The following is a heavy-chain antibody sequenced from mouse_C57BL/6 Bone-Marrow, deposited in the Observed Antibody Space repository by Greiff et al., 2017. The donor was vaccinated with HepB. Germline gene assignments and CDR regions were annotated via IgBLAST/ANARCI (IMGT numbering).Heavy chain of an antibody. CDR3: TTGDDYPTYAMDY. CDR1: GFNIKDDY. J-gene: IGHJ4*01. D-gene: IGHD2-4*01. V-gene: IGHV14-4*01. Sequence: VQLQQSGAELVRPGASVKLSCTASGFNIKDDYMHWVKQRPEQGLEWIGWIDPENGDTEYASKFQGKATITADTSSNTAYLQLCSLTSEDTAVYYCTTGDDYPTYAMDYWGQGTSVTVSS. CDR2: IDPENGDT.